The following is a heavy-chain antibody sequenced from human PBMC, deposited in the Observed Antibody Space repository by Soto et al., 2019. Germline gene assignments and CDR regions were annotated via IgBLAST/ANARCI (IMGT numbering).Heavy chain of an antibody. V-gene: IGHV3-23*01. Sequence: PGGSLRLSCAASGFTFSSYAMSWVRQAPGKGLEWVSAISGSGGSTYYADSVKGRFTISRDNSKNTLYLQMNSLRAEDTAVYYCAKVRRQGYYYYYMDVWGKGTTVTVSS. J-gene: IGHJ6*03. CDR1: GFTFSSYA. CDR2: ISGSGGST. CDR3: AKVRRQGYYYYYMDV.